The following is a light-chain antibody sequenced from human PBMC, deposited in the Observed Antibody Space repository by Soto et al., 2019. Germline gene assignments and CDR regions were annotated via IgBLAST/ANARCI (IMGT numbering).Light chain of an antibody. CDR3: HQYDNAPQT. V-gene: IGKV3-20*01. CDR1: QSLGSGY. Sequence: ILLTQSPGTLSLSPGVRATLSCRASQSLGSGYLAWYRQKPGQAPRILIYAASSRATGVPDRFSGSGSGTDFSLTISRLEPEDFAVYYCHQYDNAPQTYGQGTKVDIK. J-gene: IGKJ2*01. CDR2: AAS.